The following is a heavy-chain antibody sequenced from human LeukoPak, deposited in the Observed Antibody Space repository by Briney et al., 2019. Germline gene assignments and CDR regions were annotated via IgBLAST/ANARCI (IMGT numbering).Heavy chain of an antibody. D-gene: IGHD3-3*01. CDR1: GGSIGSKSYY. CDR3: LVDFWSAKHFDN. Sequence: SETLSLTCTVSGGSIGSKSYYWGRIRPPPGKGLEWIGTIYYSVCTYYNPSLKSRVTISVDTSKNQFSLKLSSVAAADTAVYYCLVDFWSAKHFDNWGQGTLVTVSS. CDR2: IYYSVCT. V-gene: IGHV4-39*01. J-gene: IGHJ4*02.